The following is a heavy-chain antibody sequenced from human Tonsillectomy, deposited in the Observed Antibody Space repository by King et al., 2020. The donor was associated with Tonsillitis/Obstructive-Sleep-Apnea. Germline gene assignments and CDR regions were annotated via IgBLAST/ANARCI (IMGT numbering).Heavy chain of an antibody. V-gene: IGHV6-1*01. CDR3: ARLSMDALDATDY. CDR1: GDSVSCNSAA. J-gene: IGHJ4*02. CDR2: TYYRSKWYN. D-gene: IGHD1-1*01. Sequence: VQLQQSGPGLVKPSQTLSLTCAISGDSVSCNSAAWNWIRQSPSSGLEWLGRTYYRSKWYNDYAVSVKSRITINPDTSKNQFSLQLKSVTPEDTAVYYCARLSMDALDATDYWGQGTLVTVSA.